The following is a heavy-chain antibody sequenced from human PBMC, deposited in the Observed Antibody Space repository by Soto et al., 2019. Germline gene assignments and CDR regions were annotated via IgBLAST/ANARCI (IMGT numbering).Heavy chain of an antibody. D-gene: IGHD6-6*01. CDR3: AREVYSSSSNVYYGMDV. J-gene: IGHJ6*02. V-gene: IGHV4-34*01. Sequence: PLETLSLTCAVYGGSFSGYYLGWIRQPPGKGLEWIGEINHSGSTNYNPSLKSRVTISVDTSKNQFSLKLSSVTAADTAVYYCAREVYSSSSNVYYGMDVWGQGTTVTVSS. CDR2: INHSGST. CDR1: GGSFSGYY.